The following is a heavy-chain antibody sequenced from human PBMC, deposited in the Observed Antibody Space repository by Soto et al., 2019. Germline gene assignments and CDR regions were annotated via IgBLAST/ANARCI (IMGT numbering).Heavy chain of an antibody. V-gene: IGHV3-23*01. CDR1: GFTFSSYP. Sequence: GGSLRLSCVVSGFTFSSYPMNWVRQAPGKGLEWVSAISGTSDMTYYANSVTGRFTISRDNSKNTLHLQVSSLRVEDTAIYYCAKYRWGATTVTSINWGRGTLVTVSS. D-gene: IGHD4-4*01. CDR3: AKYRWGATTVTSIN. J-gene: IGHJ1*01. CDR2: ISGTSDMT.